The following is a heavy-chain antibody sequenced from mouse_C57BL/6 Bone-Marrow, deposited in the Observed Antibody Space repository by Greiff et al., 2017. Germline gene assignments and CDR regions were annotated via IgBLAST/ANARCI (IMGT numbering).Heavy chain of an antibody. J-gene: IGHJ2*01. Sequence: QVQLQQPGAELVKPGASVKLSCKASGYTFTSYWMQWVKQRPGQGLEWIGVIDPSDSYTNYNQKFKGKATLTVDPSSSTAYMQLSSLTAEDSAVYYCASIYYGSTYWGQGTTLTVSS. CDR1: GYTFTSYW. CDR2: IDPSDSYT. V-gene: IGHV1-50*01. D-gene: IGHD1-1*01. CDR3: ASIYYGSTY.